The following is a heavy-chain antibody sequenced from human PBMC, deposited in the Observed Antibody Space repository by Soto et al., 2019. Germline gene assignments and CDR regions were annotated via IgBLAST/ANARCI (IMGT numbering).Heavy chain of an antibody. D-gene: IGHD3-10*01. CDR2: INPNNGGT. Sequence: QVQLVQSGAEVKKPGASVKVSCKTSGYTFSDYYMHWVRQAPGRGLEWMGWINPNNGGTRYARKFQGRVTMTRDTSGSTAYMELGRLKSDDTAVYYCTRGLLPTKIRLDLPGYWGQGTLVTVSS. J-gene: IGHJ4*02. CDR3: TRGLLPTKIRLDLPGY. V-gene: IGHV1-2*02. CDR1: GYTFSDYY.